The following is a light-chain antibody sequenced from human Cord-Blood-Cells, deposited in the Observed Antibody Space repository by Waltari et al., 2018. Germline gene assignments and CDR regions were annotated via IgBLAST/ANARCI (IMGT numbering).Light chain of an antibody. J-gene: IGKJ5*01. Sequence: EIVLTQSPATLSLSPGERATLSCRASQSASSYLSWYQQKPGQAPRLLIYDAYNTATGIPARFSGSGSGTDFTLTISSLEPEDFAVYYCQKRSNWITFGQGTRLEIK. CDR1: QSASSY. CDR2: DAY. V-gene: IGKV3-11*01. CDR3: QKRSNWIT.